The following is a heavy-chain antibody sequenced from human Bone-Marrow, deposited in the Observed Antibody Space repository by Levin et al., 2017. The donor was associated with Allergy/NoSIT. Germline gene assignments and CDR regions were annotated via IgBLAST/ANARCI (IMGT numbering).Heavy chain of an antibody. CDR3: ARDRYYDSSGYYYESEH. Sequence: GASVKVSCKASGGTFSNYAVSWMRQAPGQGLEWMGGINPMIGRANYAGNFQGRVTITADESTSTAYMELSNLRSDDTAVYYCARDRYYDSSGYYYESEHWGQGTLVTVSS. CDR2: INPMIGRA. V-gene: IGHV1-69*13. D-gene: IGHD3-22*01. CDR1: GGTFSNYA. J-gene: IGHJ1*01.